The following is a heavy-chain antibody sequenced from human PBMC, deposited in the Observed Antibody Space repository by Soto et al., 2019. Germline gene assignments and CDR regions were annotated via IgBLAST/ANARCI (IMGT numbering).Heavy chain of an antibody. CDR1: GFTFSSDW. CDR3: ARVEWLFDAFDI. V-gene: IGHV3-7*01. Sequence: GGSLRLSCAASGFTFSSDWMSWVRHAPGKGLEWVANIKQDGSEKYYVDSVKGRFTISRDNAKNSLYLQMNSLRAEDTAVYYCARVEWLFDAFDIWGKGTMVTVSS. D-gene: IGHD6-19*01. J-gene: IGHJ3*02. CDR2: IKQDGSEK.